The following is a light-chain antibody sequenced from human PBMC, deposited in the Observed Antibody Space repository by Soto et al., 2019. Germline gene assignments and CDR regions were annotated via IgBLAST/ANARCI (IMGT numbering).Light chain of an antibody. V-gene: IGKV1-39*01. CDR2: AAS. J-gene: IGKJ1*01. CDR3: QQSYSTPWT. CDR1: QSISSY. Sequence: DIPMTQSPSSLSASVGDRVTITCRASQSISSYLNWYQQKPGKAPKLLIYAASSLQSGVPSRFSGSGSGTDLTLTISSLQPEDFATYYCQQSYSTPWTFGQGTMVEIK.